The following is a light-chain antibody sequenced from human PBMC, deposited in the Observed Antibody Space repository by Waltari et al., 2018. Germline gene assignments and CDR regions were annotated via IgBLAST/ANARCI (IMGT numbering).Light chain of an antibody. J-gene: IGLJ3*02. Sequence: VLTQPPSVSGAPGQRVTISCTGSSSNIGAGYDVHWYQQLPGTAPKLLIYGNSNRPSGVPDRFSGSKSGTSASLAITGLQAEDEADYYCQSYDSSLSGWVFGGGTKLTVL. V-gene: IGLV1-40*01. CDR1: SSNIGAGYD. CDR3: QSYDSSLSGWV. CDR2: GNS.